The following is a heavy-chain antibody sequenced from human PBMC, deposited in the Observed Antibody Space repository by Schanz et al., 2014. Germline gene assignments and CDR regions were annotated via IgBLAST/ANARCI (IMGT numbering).Heavy chain of an antibody. Sequence: QVQLVQSGSELKKPGASVKVSCKASGYTFTSYYMHWVRQAPGQGLEWMGWINPNNGGTNYAQKFQGRVTMTRDTSISTVYMELTRLTFDDTAIYYCARDSDVSKYNLFDSWGQGTLVTVSS. V-gene: IGHV1-2*02. J-gene: IGHJ5*01. CDR1: GYTFTSYY. CDR3: ARDSDVSKYNLFDS. CDR2: INPNNGGT.